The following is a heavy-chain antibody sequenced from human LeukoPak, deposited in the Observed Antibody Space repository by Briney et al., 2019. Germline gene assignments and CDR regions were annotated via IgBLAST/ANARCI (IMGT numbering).Heavy chain of an antibody. CDR3: ARDTPTVTGWFDP. J-gene: IGHJ5*02. D-gene: IGHD4-17*01. CDR1: GGSISSGGYY. Sequence: SETLSLTCTVSGGSISSGGYYWSWIRQHSGKGLEWIGYIYYSGSTYYNPSLKSRVTISVDTSKNQFSLKLSSVTAADTAVYYCARDTPTVTGWFDPWGQGTLVTVSS. V-gene: IGHV4-31*03. CDR2: IYYSGST.